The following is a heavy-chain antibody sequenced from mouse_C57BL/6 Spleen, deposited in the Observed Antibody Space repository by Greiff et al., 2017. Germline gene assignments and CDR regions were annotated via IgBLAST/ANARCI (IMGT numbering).Heavy chain of an antibody. V-gene: IGHV1-55*01. CDR2: IYPGSGST. Sequence: QVQLKQPGAELVKPGASVKMSCKASGYTFTSYWITWVKQRPGQGLEWIGDIYPGSGSTNYNEKFKSKATLTVDTSSSTAYMQLSSLTSEDSAVYYCARFPTTVVPYWYFDVWGTGTTVTVSS. CDR1: GYTFTSYW. J-gene: IGHJ1*03. D-gene: IGHD1-1*01. CDR3: ARFPTTVVPYWYFDV.